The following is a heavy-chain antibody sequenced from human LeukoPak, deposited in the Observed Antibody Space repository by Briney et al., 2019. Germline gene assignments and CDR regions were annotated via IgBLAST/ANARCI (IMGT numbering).Heavy chain of an antibody. Sequence: PGGSLRLSCAASGFSFSDYWMHWVRQDPGKGLVWVSRIKTDGSTTNYADSVKGRFTISRDNAKNTLYLQMNRLRAEDTAVYYCARDSDSSFNNFDYWGHGTLVTVSS. J-gene: IGHJ4*01. D-gene: IGHD6-6*01. CDR1: GFSFSDYW. CDR3: ARDSDSSFNNFDY. V-gene: IGHV3-74*01. CDR2: IKTDGSTT.